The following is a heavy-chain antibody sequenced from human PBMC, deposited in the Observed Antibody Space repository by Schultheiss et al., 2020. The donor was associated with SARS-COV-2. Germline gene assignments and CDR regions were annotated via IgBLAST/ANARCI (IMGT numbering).Heavy chain of an antibody. V-gene: IGHV4-39*07. CDR1: GGSISSSSYY. Sequence: SETLSLTCTVSGGSISSSSYYWGWIRQPPGKGLEWIGEIFHTGSTNYNPSLKSRVTISVDTSKNQFSLKLSSVTAADTAVYYCARRDGYNYYFDYWGQGTLVTVSS. CDR3: ARRDGYNYYFDY. CDR2: IFHTGST. J-gene: IGHJ4*02. D-gene: IGHD5-24*01.